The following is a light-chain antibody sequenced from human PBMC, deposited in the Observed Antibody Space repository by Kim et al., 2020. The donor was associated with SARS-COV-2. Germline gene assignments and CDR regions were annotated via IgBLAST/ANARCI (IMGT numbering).Light chain of an antibody. J-gene: IGKJ4*01. CDR3: QQYGSSPLT. CDR2: DTS. V-gene: IGKV3-20*01. CDR1: QSVSSNY. Sequence: TQGKRATLSCRASQSVSSNYVAWYQQKPGQPPRFLIYDTSTRATGIPDRFSGSGSGTDYTLTISRLEPDDFVVYYCQQYGSSPLTFGGGTKVDIK.